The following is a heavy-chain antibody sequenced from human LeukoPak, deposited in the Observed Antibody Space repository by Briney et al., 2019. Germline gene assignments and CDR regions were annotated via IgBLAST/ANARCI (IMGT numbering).Heavy chain of an antibody. CDR1: GYTFTGYY. D-gene: IGHD1-1*01. J-gene: IGHJ6*03. Sequence: GASVTVSCKASGYTFTGYYMHWVRQAPGQGLEWMGWINPNSGGTNYAQKFQGRVTMTRDTSISTAYMELSRLTSDDTAVYYCARDKQLDWAHYFYYYMDVWGKGTTVTVSS. V-gene: IGHV1-2*02. CDR2: INPNSGGT. CDR3: ARDKQLDWAHYFYYYMDV.